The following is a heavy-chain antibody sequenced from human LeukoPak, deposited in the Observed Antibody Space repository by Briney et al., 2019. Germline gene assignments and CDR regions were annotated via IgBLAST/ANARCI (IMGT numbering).Heavy chain of an antibody. J-gene: IGHJ5*02. Sequence: GASVKVSCKVSGYTLTELSMHWVRQAPGKGLEWMGGFDPEDGETIYAQKFQGRVTITADESTSTAYMELSSLRSEDTAVYYCARGDYDSRENWFDPWGQGTLVTVSS. D-gene: IGHD3-22*01. CDR2: FDPEDGET. CDR3: ARGDYDSRENWFDP. CDR1: GYTLTELS. V-gene: IGHV1-24*01.